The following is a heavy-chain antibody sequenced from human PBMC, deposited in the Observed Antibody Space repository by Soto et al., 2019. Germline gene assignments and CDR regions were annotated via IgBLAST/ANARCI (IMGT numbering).Heavy chain of an antibody. D-gene: IGHD1-1*01. CDR2: IYATGTT. Sequence: QVQLQESGPGLVKPSETLSLTCTVSGASISGFYWSWIRKSVGKGLEWIGRIYATGTTDYNPSLKGRVMMSVDTSKKQFSLKLRAVTAADTAVYYCVRDGTKTLRDWFDPWGQGISVTVSS. J-gene: IGHJ5*02. CDR1: GASISGFY. CDR3: VRDGTKTLRDWFDP. V-gene: IGHV4-4*07.